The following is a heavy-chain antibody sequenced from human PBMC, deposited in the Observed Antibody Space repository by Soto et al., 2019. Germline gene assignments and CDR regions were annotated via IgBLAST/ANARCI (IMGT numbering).Heavy chain of an antibody. Sequence: EVQLVESGGGLVQPGGSLRLSCAASGFTFSRYSMNWVRQAPGKGLEWVSYISSSSSTIYYADSLKGRFTISRDNAKNSLYLQMNSLGAADTAVYYCAREHCNGTSCQGDFDYWGQGTLVTVSS. D-gene: IGHD2-2*01. V-gene: IGHV3-48*01. CDR3: AREHCNGTSCQGDFDY. CDR1: GFTFSRYS. CDR2: ISSSSSTI. J-gene: IGHJ4*02.